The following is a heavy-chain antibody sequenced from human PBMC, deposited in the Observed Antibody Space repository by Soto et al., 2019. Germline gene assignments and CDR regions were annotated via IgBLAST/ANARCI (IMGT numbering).Heavy chain of an antibody. J-gene: IGHJ4*02. V-gene: IGHV3-30*18. Sequence: QVHLVESGGGVVQPGRSLRLSCAASGFTLRNYGMHWVRQAPGKGLEWEAVISKDESYIYYADSVKGRFTISRDTSKNTLYLQMNSLRVEDTAVYYCAKDVGGQGDYWGQGTLGTFSS. D-gene: IGHD2-15*01. CDR1: GFTLRNYG. CDR3: AKDVGGQGDY. CDR2: ISKDESYI.